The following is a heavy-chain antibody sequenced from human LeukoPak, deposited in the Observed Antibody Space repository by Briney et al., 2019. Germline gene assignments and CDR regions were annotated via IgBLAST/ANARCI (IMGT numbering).Heavy chain of an antibody. CDR3: ARVVGLGSNLKDIVVEVADDWFDP. D-gene: IGHD2-15*01. J-gene: IGHJ5*02. CDR1: GYTFTGYY. CDR2: INPNSGGT. V-gene: IGHV1-2*02. Sequence: ASVKVSCKASGYTFTGYYMHWVRQAPGQGLEWMGWINPNSGGTNYAQKFQGRVTMTRDTSISTAYMELSRLRSDDTAVYYCARVVGLGSNLKDIVVEVADDWFDPWGQGTLVTVSS.